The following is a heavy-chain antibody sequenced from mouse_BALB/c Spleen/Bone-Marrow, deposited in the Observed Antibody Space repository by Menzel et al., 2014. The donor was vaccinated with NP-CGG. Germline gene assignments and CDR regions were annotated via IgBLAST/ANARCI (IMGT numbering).Heavy chain of an antibody. CDR3: TRKGALITHYYAMDY. Sequence: EVKVVESGGGLVQPGGSRKLSCAASGFTFSSFGMHWVRQAPEKGLEWVAYISSGSSTIYYADTVKGRFTISRDNPKNTLFLQMTSLRSEDTAMYYCTRKGALITHYYAMDYWGQGTSVTVFS. CDR2: ISSGSSTI. D-gene: IGHD2-4*01. CDR1: GFTFSSFG. J-gene: IGHJ4*01. V-gene: IGHV5-17*02.